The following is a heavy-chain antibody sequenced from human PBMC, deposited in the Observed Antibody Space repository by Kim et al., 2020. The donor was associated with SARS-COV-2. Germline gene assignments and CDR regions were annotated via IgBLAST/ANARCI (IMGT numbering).Heavy chain of an antibody. D-gene: IGHD3-22*01. CDR3: AAGTGYYSPDY. CDR2: VVVGSGVK. CDR1: GFTFRNSA. J-gene: IGHJ4*02. V-gene: IGHV1-58*01. Sequence: SVKVSCKASGFTFRNSAVQWVRQARGQGLEWIGWVVVGSGVKKYAQKFQERVIITRDMSTSTAYMELSSLRSEDTALYYCAAGTGYYSPDYWGQGNLVT.